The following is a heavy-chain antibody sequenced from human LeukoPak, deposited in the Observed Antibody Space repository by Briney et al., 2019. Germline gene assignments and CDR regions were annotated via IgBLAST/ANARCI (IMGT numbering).Heavy chain of an antibody. Sequence: GGPLRLSCAASGFTFSSNWMTWVRQAPGKGLEWVASINQDGSVISFVDSVRGRFTISRDNAKTSLYLQMNSLRAEDTAVYYCARRQQLAYDYWGQGTLVTVSS. V-gene: IGHV3-7*05. D-gene: IGHD6-13*01. CDR2: INQDGSVI. J-gene: IGHJ4*02. CDR3: ARRQQLAYDY. CDR1: GFTFSSNW.